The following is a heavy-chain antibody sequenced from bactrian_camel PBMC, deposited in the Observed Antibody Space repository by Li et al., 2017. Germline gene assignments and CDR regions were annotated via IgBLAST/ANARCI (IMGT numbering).Heavy chain of an antibody. CDR2: MNAGGST. J-gene: IGHJ4*01. CDR1: RSFRRFD. Sequence: VQLVESGGGLVQPGGSLTLSCEASRSFRRFDMSWVRQRPGKGLEWVSGMNAGGSTYYADSVKGRFTISRDSAKNILYLQMHSLKPEDTAMYVCAVDSLWVVGARPCGYDYNFWGQGTQVTVS. CDR3: AVDSLWVVGARPCGYDYNF. D-gene: IGHD3*01. V-gene: IGHV3S40*01.